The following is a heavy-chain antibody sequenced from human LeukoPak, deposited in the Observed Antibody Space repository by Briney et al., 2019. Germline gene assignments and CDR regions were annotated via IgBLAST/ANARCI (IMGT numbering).Heavy chain of an antibody. V-gene: IGHV3-15*01. D-gene: IGHD6-19*01. Sequence: PGGSLRLSCAASGFTFSNAWMSWVRQAPGKGLEWVGRIKSKTDGGTTDYAAPVKGRFTISRDDSKNTLYLQMNSLKTEDTAVYYCTVRRSVAGGASDIWGQGTMVTVSS. CDR3: TVRRSVAGGASDI. J-gene: IGHJ3*02. CDR1: GFTFSNAW. CDR2: IKSKTDGGTT.